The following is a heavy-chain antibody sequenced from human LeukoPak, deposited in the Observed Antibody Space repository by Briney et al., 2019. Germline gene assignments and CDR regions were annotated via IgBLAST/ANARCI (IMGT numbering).Heavy chain of an antibody. CDR3: ARGYYDFWSGYYTDYYYYMDV. Sequence: GGSLRLSCAASGFTFSSYAMHWVRQAPGKGLEWVAVISYDGSNEYYADSVKGRFTISRDNSKNTLYLQMNSLRAEDTAVYYCARGYYDFWSGYYTDYYYYMDVWGKGTTVTVSS. CDR1: GFTFSSYA. CDR2: ISYDGSNE. J-gene: IGHJ6*03. V-gene: IGHV3-30*04. D-gene: IGHD3-3*01.